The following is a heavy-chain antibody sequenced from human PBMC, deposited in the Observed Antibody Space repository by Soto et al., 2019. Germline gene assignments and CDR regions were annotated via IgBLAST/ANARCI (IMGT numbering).Heavy chain of an antibody. D-gene: IGHD2-21*02. CDR3: ARGLAYCGGDCFGFLDY. J-gene: IGHJ4*02. Sequence: GGSLRLSCAASGFTFSSYGMHWVRQAPGKGLEWVAVIWYHGSNKYYADSVKGRFTISRDNSKNTLFLQMNSLRAEDTAVYYCARGLAYCGGDCFGFLDYSGQGSLVIGSS. V-gene: IGHV3-33*01. CDR1: GFTFSSYG. CDR2: IWYHGSNK.